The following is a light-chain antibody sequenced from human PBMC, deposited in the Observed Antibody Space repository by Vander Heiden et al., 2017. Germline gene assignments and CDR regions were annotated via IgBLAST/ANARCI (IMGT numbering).Light chain of an antibody. CDR2: KVS. V-gene: IGKV2-30*01. CDR3: MQGANWPHT. J-gene: IGKJ2*01. CDR1: HGLVSSDGDTY. Sequence: AVMPPSPPSLPVALGPPASISCRSGHGLVSSDGDTYLNWFHQRPGQSPRRLIYKVSNRDSGIPDRFSGTGSGTDFTLKISRVEAEDVGVYYCMQGANWPHTFGQGTKLEIK.